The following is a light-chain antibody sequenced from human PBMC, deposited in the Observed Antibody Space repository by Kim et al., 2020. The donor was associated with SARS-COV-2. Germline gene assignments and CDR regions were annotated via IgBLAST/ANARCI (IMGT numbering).Light chain of an antibody. CDR3: QQYNSYSPT. CDR2: DAS. V-gene: IGKV1-5*01. Sequence: ASVGDRVTITCRASQSISSWLAWDQQKPGKAPKLLIYDASSVESGVPSRFSGSGSGTEFTLTISSLQPDDFATYYCQQYNSYSPTFGQGTKVDIK. J-gene: IGKJ1*01. CDR1: QSISSW.